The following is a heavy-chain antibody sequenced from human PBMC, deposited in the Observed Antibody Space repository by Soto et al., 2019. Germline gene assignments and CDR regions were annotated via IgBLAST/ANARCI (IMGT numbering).Heavy chain of an antibody. J-gene: IGHJ4*02. Sequence: TLYLTCTLSGYSISSDGYYWSWVRQHRGGGLECVGYIYYSGNTYYSPSLKSRLTVSLDTAKNQFSLELSSVTAADTAMYYCASGRTYYYGSVSYGFDYWGQGPPGTFSS. CDR1: GYSISSDGYY. CDR2: IYYSGNT. D-gene: IGHD3-10*01. CDR3: ASGRTYYYGSVSYGFDY. V-gene: IGHV4-31*03.